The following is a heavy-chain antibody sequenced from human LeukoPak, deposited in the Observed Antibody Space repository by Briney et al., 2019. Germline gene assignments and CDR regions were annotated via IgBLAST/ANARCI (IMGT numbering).Heavy chain of an antibody. CDR3: AKAEGSGSYRRDWYFDL. V-gene: IGHV1-69*13. CDR1: GGTFSSYA. Sequence: SVKVSCKASGGTFSSYAISWVRQAPGQGLEWMGGIIPIFGTANYAQKFQGRVTITADESTSTAYMELSSLRSEDTAVYYCAKAEGSGSYRRDWYFDLWGRGTLVTVSS. J-gene: IGHJ2*01. D-gene: IGHD1-26*01. CDR2: IIPIFGTA.